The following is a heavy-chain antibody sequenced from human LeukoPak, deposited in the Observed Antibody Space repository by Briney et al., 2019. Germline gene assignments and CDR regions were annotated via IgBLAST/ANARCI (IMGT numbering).Heavy chain of an antibody. CDR1: GFTFSSYG. D-gene: IGHD6-19*01. V-gene: IGHV3-33*01. CDR2: IWYDRSNK. CDR3: ARGQAVALFDY. J-gene: IGHJ4*02. Sequence: GGSLRLSCAASGFTFSSYGMHWVRQAPGKGLEWVAVIWYDRSNKYYADSVKGRFTIPRDNSKNTLYLQMNSLRAEDTAVYYCARGQAVALFDYWGQGTLVTVSS.